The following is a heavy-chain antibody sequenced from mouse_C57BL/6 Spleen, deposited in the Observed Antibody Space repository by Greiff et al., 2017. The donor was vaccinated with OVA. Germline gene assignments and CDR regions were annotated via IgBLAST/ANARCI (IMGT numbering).Heavy chain of an antibody. D-gene: IGHD2-5*01. CDR2: IYPGSGST. CDR1: GYTFTSYW. V-gene: IGHV1-55*01. Sequence: QVQLKESGAELVKPGASVKMSCKASGYTFTSYWITWVKQRPGQGLEWIGDIYPGSGSTNYNEKFKSKATLTVDTSSSTAYMQLSSLTSEDSAVYYCARYSNYFDYWGQGTTLTVSS. J-gene: IGHJ2*01. CDR3: ARYSNYFDY.